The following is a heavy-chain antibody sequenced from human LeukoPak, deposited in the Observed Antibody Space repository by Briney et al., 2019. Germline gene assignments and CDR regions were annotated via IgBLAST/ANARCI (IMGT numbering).Heavy chain of an antibody. CDR1: GGPTGSGTYY. Sequence: SETLSLTCTVSGGPTGSGTYYWGWIRQPPGKGLEWIGSHYHNGDTYYNPSLKSRVTISVDTSKSQFSLRLTSVTAADTAVYFCGRAADSWGQGILVTVSS. D-gene: IGHD2-15*01. CDR3: GRAADS. J-gene: IGHJ4*02. V-gene: IGHV4-39*01. CDR2: HYHNGDT.